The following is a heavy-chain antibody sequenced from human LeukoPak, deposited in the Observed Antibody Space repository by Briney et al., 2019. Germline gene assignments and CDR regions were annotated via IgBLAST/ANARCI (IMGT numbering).Heavy chain of an antibody. CDR2: ISAYNGNT. D-gene: IGHD3-3*01. CDR1: GYTFTSYG. V-gene: IGHV1-18*01. CDR3: ARGEAYDFWSGYYTYYFDY. Sequence: ASVKVSCKASGYTFTSYGISWVRPAPGQGLEWMGWISAYNGNTNYAQKLQGRVTMTTDTSTSTAYMELRSLRSDDTAVYYCARGEAYDFWSGYYTYYFDYWGQGTLVTVSS. J-gene: IGHJ4*02.